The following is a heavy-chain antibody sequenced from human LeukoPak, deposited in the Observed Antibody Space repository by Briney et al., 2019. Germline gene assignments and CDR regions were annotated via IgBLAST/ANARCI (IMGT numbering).Heavy chain of an antibody. CDR3: ARDRVTGTGIAFDI. V-gene: IGHV4-30-4*01. J-gene: IGHJ3*02. D-gene: IGHD1-20*01. Sequence: PSETLSLTCTVSGGSISSGDYYWSWIRQPPGKGLERIGYIYYSGSTYYNPSLKSRVTISVDTSKNQFSLKLSSVTAADTAVYYCARDRVTGTGIAFDIWGQGTMVTVSS. CDR2: IYYSGST. CDR1: GGSISSGDYY.